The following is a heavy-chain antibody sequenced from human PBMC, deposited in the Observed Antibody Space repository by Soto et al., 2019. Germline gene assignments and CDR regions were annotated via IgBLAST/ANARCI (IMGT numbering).Heavy chain of an antibody. V-gene: IGHV1-3*05. CDR2: INAGNGNT. J-gene: IGHJ4*02. CDR1: GYTLTRYS. Sequence: QVQLVQSGAEEMKPGASVKVSCKASGYTLTRYSIHWVRQAPGQRLEWMGWINAGNGNTKFSQKFQGRVTITRDTSACTDYMDLRGLRYADTAVYYCAILGTYYFDNSDHYFDFWGQGTLVTVSS. D-gene: IGHD3-22*01. CDR3: AILGTYYFDNSDHYFDF.